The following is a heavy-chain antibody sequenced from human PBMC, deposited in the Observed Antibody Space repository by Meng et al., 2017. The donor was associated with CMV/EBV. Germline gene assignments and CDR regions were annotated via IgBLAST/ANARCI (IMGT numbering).Heavy chain of an antibody. CDR2: INPNSGGT. V-gene: IGHV1-2*02. CDR1: GYTFTGYY. CDR3: ARDLEVAGYYYYGRDV. J-gene: IGHJ6*02. D-gene: IGHD3-3*01. Sequence: ASVKVSCKASGYTFTGYYMYWVRQAPGQGLEWMGWINPNSGGTKYAQKFQGRVTMTRDTSISTAYMEVSRLRSDDTAVYYCARDLEVAGYYYYGRDVWGQGTTVTVSS.